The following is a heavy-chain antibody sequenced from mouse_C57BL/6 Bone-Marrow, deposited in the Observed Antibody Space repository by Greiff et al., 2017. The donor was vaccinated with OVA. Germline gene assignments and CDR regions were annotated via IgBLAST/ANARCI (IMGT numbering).Heavy chain of an antibody. J-gene: IGHJ3*01. Sequence: QVQLQQPGAELVKPGASVKMSCKASGYTFTSYWITWVKQRPGQGLEWIGDLYPGSGSTNYNEKFKSKATLTVDTSSSTAYMQLSSLTSEDSAVYYCARSPTMVTTSFTWFAYWGQGTLVTVSA. V-gene: IGHV1-55*01. CDR1: GYTFTSYW. CDR3: ARSPTMVTTSFTWFAY. CDR2: LYPGSGST. D-gene: IGHD2-9*01.